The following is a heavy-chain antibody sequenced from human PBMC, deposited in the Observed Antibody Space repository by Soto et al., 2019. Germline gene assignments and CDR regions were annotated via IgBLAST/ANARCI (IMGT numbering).Heavy chain of an antibody. CDR2: INWNGGST. CDR1: GFTFDDYG. Sequence: GGSLRLSCAASGFTFDDYGMSWVRQAPGKGLEWVSGINWNGGSTGYADSVKGRFTISRDNAKNSLYLQMNSLRAEDTALYYCARGNRAGRKSIAAAGPYYFDYWGQGTLVTVSS. V-gene: IGHV3-20*04. CDR3: ARGNRAGRKSIAAAGPYYFDY. J-gene: IGHJ4*02. D-gene: IGHD6-13*01.